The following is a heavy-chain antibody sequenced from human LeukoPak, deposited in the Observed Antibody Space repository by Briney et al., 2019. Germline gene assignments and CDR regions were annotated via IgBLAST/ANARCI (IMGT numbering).Heavy chain of an antibody. CDR3: TRDLGVDTTMIFFDY. D-gene: IGHD5-18*01. Sequence: ASVKVSCKASGYTFTSFGISWVRQAPGQGLEWMGWISAYNGNTNYAQKFQGRVTMTTDTSTSTAYMEVRSLRSDDTAVYYCTRDLGVDTTMIFFDYWGQGSLVTVSS. V-gene: IGHV1-18*01. CDR1: GYTFTSFG. CDR2: ISAYNGNT. J-gene: IGHJ4*02.